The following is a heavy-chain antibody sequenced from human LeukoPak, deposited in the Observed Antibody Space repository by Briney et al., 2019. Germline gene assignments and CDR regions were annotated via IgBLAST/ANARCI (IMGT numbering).Heavy chain of an antibody. Sequence: ASVKVSCKASGGTFSSYAISWVRQAPGQGLEWMGIIKPREGSTSYAQKFQGRVTMTRDTSTSTVYMELSSLTSEDTAVYYCARGYRADYYDSSGVPNWFDPWGQGTLVTVSS. CDR3: ARGYRADYYDSSGVPNWFDP. CDR2: IKPREGST. J-gene: IGHJ5*02. D-gene: IGHD3-22*01. V-gene: IGHV1-46*01. CDR1: GGTFSSYA.